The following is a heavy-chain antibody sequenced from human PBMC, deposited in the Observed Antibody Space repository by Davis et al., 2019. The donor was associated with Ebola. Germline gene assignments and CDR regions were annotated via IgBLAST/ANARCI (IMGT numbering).Heavy chain of an antibody. CDR3: ARVLLWSDLADAFDI. CDR2: ISAYNGNT. D-gene: IGHD3-10*01. V-gene: IGHV1-18*01. CDR1: GYTFTSYG. J-gene: IGHJ3*02. Sequence: AASVKVSCKASGYTFTSYGISWVRQAPGQGLEWMGWISAYNGNTNYAQKLQGRVTMTTDTSTSTAYMELRSLRSDDTAVYYCARVLLWSDLADAFDIWGQGTMVTVSS.